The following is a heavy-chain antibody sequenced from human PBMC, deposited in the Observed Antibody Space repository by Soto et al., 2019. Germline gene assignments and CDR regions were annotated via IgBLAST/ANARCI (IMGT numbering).Heavy chain of an antibody. CDR2: IKNKADGGTT. D-gene: IGHD2-15*01. CDR1: GFTFSNAW. J-gene: IGHJ4*02. Sequence: GGSLRLSCAASGFTFSNAWMNWVRQAPGKGLEWVGRIKNKADGGTTDYAAPVKGRFTISRDDSKNTLYLQMNSLKTEDTAVYYCTSHPQDTSDDWGQGTLVTVSA. V-gene: IGHV3-15*07. CDR3: TSHPQDTSDD.